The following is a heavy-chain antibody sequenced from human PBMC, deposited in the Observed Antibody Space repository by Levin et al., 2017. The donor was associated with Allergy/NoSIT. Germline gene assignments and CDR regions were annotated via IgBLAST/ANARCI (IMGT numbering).Heavy chain of an antibody. D-gene: IGHD2-15*01. J-gene: IGHJ6*02. Sequence: GESLKISCAASGFTFSSYGMHWVRQAPGKGLEWVAVISYDGSNKYYADSVKGRFTISRDNSKNTLYLQMNSLRAEDTAVYYCAKDKARWSRHPYYYYGMDVWGQGTTVTVSS. V-gene: IGHV3-30*18. CDR3: AKDKARWSRHPYYYYGMDV. CDR2: ISYDGSNK. CDR1: GFTFSSYG.